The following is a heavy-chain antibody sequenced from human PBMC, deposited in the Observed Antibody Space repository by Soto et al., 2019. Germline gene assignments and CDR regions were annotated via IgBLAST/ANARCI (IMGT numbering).Heavy chain of an antibody. J-gene: IGHJ6*03. CDR3: ARGYYGSGSPTPLMDV. D-gene: IGHD3-10*01. CDR2: TYYRSKWYN. Sequence: SQTLSLTCAISGDSVSSNSAAWNWIRQSPSRGLEWLGRTYYRSKWYNDYAVSVKSRITINPDTSKNQFSLQLNSVTPEDTAVYYCARGYYGSGSPTPLMDVWGKGTTVTVSS. CDR1: GDSVSSNSAA. V-gene: IGHV6-1*01.